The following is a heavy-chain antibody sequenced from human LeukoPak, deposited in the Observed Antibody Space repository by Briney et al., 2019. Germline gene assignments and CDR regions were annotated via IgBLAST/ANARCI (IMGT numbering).Heavy chain of an antibody. J-gene: IGHJ5*02. V-gene: IGHV3-23*01. Sequence: GGSLRLYCAGSGFTCSSFARSWVRQAPGKGLEWVSAISGSGGSTYYADSVKGRFTISRDNSKSTLYLQMNSLRAEDTAVYYCAKPPTVTTSTWGQGTLVTVSS. CDR3: AKPPTVTTST. CDR2: ISGSGGST. D-gene: IGHD4-17*01. CDR1: GFTCSSFA.